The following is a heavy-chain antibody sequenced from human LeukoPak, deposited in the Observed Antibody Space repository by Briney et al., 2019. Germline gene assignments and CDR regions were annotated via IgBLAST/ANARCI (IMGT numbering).Heavy chain of an antibody. CDR2: ISGSGGST. J-gene: IGHJ4*02. Sequence: PGGSLRLSCAASAFTFTSYAISWVRQAPGKGLEWVSAISGSGGSTYYADSVKGRFTISRDNSKSTLYLKMKSLRAEDTTVYYCAKDHLQYYYDSSGYYSYYFDYWGQGTLVTVSS. V-gene: IGHV3-23*01. CDR1: AFTFTSYA. CDR3: AKDHLQYYYDSSGYYSYYFDY. D-gene: IGHD3-22*01.